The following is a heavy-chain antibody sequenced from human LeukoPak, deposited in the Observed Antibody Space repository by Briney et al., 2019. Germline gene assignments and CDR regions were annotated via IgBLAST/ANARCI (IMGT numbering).Heavy chain of an antibody. CDR3: ARDGTGGSGSYLSTFDY. V-gene: IGHV4-61*02. CDR1: GGSISSGSYY. CDR2: IYTSGST. Sequence: SETLSLTCTVSGGSISSGSYYWRWIRQPAGKGLEWIGRIYTSGSTNYNPSLKSRVTISVDTSKNQFSLKLSSVTAADTAVYYCARDGTGGSGSYLSTFDYWGQGTLVTVSS. J-gene: IGHJ4*02. D-gene: IGHD1-26*01.